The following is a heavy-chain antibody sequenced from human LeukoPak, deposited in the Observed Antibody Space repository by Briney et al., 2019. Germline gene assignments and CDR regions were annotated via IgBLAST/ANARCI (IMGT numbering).Heavy chain of an antibody. CDR3: ARGGTLFTYFDS. J-gene: IGHJ4*02. CDR2: IYYTGNT. Sequence: SETLSLTCSVSGGSTSDYYWNWIRQPAGQGLEWLGRIYYTGNTAYNPSLESRFTMSLDTAKNQFSLKVTSVTAADTAVYYCARGGTLFTYFDSWGQGTLVTVSS. D-gene: IGHD3-10*02. V-gene: IGHV4-4*07. CDR1: GGSTSDYY.